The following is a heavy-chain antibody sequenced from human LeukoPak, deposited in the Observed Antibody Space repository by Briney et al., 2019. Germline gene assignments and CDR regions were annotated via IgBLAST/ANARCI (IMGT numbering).Heavy chain of an antibody. CDR1: GGTFSSYA. J-gene: IGHJ4*02. CDR2: IIPIFGTA. V-gene: IGHV1-69*06. D-gene: IGHD2/OR15-2a*01. CDR3: ARSGPISLRF. Sequence: SVKVSRKASGGTFSSYAISWVRQAPGQGLEWMGGIIPIFGTANYAQKFQGRVTLTWTTSISTAYMELSSLKSEDTAVYFCARSGPISLRFWGQGTLVTVSS.